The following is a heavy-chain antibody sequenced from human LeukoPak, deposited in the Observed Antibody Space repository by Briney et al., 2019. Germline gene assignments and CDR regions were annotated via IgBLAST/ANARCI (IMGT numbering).Heavy chain of an antibody. CDR2: ISGSGGST. CDR3: AKHFPYYFVVVPAAPLGPGAFDI. Sequence: GGSLRLSCAASGFTFSSYAMSWVRQAPGKGLEWVSAISGSGGSTYYADSVKGRFTISRDNSKNTLYLQMNSLRAEDTAVYYCAKHFPYYFVVVPAAPLGPGAFDIWGQGTMVTVSS. J-gene: IGHJ3*02. D-gene: IGHD2-2*01. V-gene: IGHV3-23*01. CDR1: GFTFSSYA.